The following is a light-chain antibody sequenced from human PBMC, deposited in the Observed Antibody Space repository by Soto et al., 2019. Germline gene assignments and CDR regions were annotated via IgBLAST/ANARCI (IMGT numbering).Light chain of an antibody. CDR1: QAISTW. CDR2: AAS. J-gene: IGKJ2*01. V-gene: IGKV1-12*01. CDR3: QQANSFPRT. Sequence: DIQMTQSPSFVSASVGDRVTITCRASQAISTWSAWYQQKPGKAPNLLIYAASTLQSGVPSRFSGSGSGTDFTLTISSLQPEDFATYYCQQANSFPRTFGQGTKLEIK.